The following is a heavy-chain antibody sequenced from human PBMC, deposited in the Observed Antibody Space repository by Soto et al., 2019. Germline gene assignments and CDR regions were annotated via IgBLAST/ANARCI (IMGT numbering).Heavy chain of an antibody. CDR1: GFTFSNYG. CDR2: ISASKGNT. J-gene: IGHJ4*02. D-gene: IGHD6-6*01. Sequence: ASVKVSCKASGFTFSNYGITWLRQAPGQGPEWMGWISASKGNTNYAQKFQDRVTMTTDSSTSTTYMELRRLRSDDMAVYYCASRSGQLPYYFDYWGQGIQVTVSS. V-gene: IGHV1-18*03. CDR3: ASRSGQLPYYFDY.